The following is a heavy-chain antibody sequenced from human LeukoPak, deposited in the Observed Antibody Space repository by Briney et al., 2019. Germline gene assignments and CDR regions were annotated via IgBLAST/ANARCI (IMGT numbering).Heavy chain of an antibody. CDR3: AGLEMATIQLDY. J-gene: IGHJ4*02. Sequence: SETLSLTCTVSGGSISSSSYYWGWIRQPPGKGLEWIGSIYYSGSTYYNPSLKSRVTISVDTSKNQFSLKLSSVTAADTAVYYCAGLEMATIQLDYWGQGTLVTVSS. V-gene: IGHV4-39*01. CDR2: IYYSGST. CDR1: GGSISSSSYY. D-gene: IGHD5-24*01.